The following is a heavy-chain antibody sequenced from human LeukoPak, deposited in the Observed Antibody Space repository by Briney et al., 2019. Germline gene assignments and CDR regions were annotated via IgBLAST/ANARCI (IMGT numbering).Heavy chain of an antibody. V-gene: IGHV3-30*02. CDR2: IRYDGSNK. Sequence: GGSLRLSCAASGFTFSGSGMHWVRQAPGKGLEWVTFIRYDGSNKYYTDSVKGRFTISRDNSKNTLYLQMDSLRAEDTAVYYCARGGWSIDYWGQGTLVTVSS. D-gene: IGHD6-19*01. CDR3: ARGGWSIDY. CDR1: GFTFSGSG. J-gene: IGHJ4*02.